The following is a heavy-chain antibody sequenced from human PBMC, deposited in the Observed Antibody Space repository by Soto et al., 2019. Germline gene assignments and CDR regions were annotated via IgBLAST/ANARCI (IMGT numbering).Heavy chain of an antibody. CDR2: IDWDDDK. CDR1: GFSLSTSGMC. CDR3: ARISYGSGSYSPDY. V-gene: IGHV2-70*11. J-gene: IGHJ4*02. Sequence: SGPTLVNPTQTLTLTCTFSGFSLSTSGMCVSWIRQPPGKALEWLARIDWDDDKYYSTSLKTRLTISKDTSKNQVVLTMTNMDPVDTATYYCARISYGSGSYSPDYWGQGTLVTVSS. D-gene: IGHD3-10*01.